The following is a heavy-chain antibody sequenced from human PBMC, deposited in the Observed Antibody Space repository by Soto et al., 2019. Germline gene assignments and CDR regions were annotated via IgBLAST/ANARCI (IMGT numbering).Heavy chain of an antibody. V-gene: IGHV4-39*01. CDR1: GGSISSSSYY. Sequence: PSETLSLTCTVSGGSISSSSYYWGWIRQPPGKGLEWIGSIYYSGSTYYNPSLKSRVTISVDTSKNQFSLKLSSVTAADTAVYYCARQSDILTGYYGYYYGMDVWGRGTTVTVSS. J-gene: IGHJ6*02. CDR3: ARQSDILTGYYGYYYGMDV. CDR2: IYYSGST. D-gene: IGHD3-9*01.